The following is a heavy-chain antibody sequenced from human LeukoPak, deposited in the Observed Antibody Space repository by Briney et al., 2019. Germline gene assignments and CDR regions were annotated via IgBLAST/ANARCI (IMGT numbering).Heavy chain of an antibody. D-gene: IGHD2-2*01. J-gene: IGHJ5*02. V-gene: IGHV3-48*03. CDR3: ARAVGSCSSTTCYAWFDP. CDR2: ISSSGDTI. Sequence: GGSLRLSCAASGFAFSNYEMNWVRQAPGKGLEGISYISSSGDTIYYADSVKGRFTISRDNARNSLYLQMNSLRAEDTAVYYCARAVGSCSSTTCYAWFDPWGQGTLVTVSS. CDR1: GFAFSNYE.